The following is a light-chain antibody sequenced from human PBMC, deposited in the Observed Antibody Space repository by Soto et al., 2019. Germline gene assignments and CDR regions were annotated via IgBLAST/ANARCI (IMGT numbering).Light chain of an antibody. Sequence: QSALTQPASVSGSPGQSFTISCIGTSSDVGGYNYVSWYQQHPGKAPKLMIYEVNNRPSGVSNRFSGSKSGNTASLTISGLQAEDEADYYCASYTTNTTWVFGGGTKLTVL. V-gene: IGLV2-14*01. CDR2: EVN. CDR1: SSDVGGYNY. J-gene: IGLJ3*02. CDR3: ASYTTNTTWV.